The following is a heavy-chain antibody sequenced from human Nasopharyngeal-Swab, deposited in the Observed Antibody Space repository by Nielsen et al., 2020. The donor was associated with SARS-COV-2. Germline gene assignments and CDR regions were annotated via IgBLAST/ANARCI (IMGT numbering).Heavy chain of an antibody. CDR2: ISSSSSTI. CDR1: GFTFSSYS. V-gene: IGHV3-48*02. D-gene: IGHD1-26*01. Sequence: GESLKISCAASGFTFSSYSMNWVRQAPGKGLEWVSYISSSSSTIYYADSVKGRFTISRDNAKNSLYLQMNSLRDEDTAVYYCARGSRWELLLFDYWGQGTLVTVSS. CDR3: ARGSRWELLLFDY. J-gene: IGHJ4*02.